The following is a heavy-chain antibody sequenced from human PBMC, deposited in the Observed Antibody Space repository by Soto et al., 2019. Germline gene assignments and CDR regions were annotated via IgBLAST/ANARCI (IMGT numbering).Heavy chain of an antibody. Sequence: KTSETLSLTCAVSGGSISSGGYSWSWIRQPPGKGLEWIGYIYHSGSTYYNPSLKSRVTISVDRSKNQFSLKLSSVTAADTAVYYCARVRSGKSPTVTFFDYWGQGTLVTVSS. CDR3: ARVRSGKSPTVTFFDY. D-gene: IGHD4-17*01. V-gene: IGHV4-30-2*01. J-gene: IGHJ4*02. CDR2: IYHSGST. CDR1: GGSISSGGYS.